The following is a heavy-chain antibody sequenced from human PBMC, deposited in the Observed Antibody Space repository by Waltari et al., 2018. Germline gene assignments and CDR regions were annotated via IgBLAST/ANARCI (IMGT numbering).Heavy chain of an antibody. CDR2: TLPKSGGI. D-gene: IGHD3-22*01. CDR3: ARLRGYFDQFDY. CDR1: GYSFTDYY. V-gene: IGHV1-2*06. J-gene: IGHJ4*02. Sequence: QVQLVQSGAEVKKPGASVKVSCKASGYSFTDYYIHWVRQAPGQGLEWMGRTLPKSGGINYAQNYQARVTMTWDTSISTAFMELSDLRSDDTAVYYCARLRGYFDQFDYWGQGTLVSVSS.